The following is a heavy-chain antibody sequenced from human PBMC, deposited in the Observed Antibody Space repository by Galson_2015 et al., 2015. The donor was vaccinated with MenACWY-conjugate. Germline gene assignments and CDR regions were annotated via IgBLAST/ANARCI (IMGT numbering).Heavy chain of an antibody. V-gene: IGHV3-33*01. CDR2: IWYDGSNK. J-gene: IGHJ4*02. Sequence: SLRLSCAASGFTFSSYGMHWVRQAPGKGLEWVAVIWYDGSNKYYADSVKGRFTISRDNSKNTLYLQMNSLRAEDTAVYYCARAPSQKFIVAGYWGQGTLVTVSS. D-gene: IGHD3-16*02. CDR3: ARAPSQKFIVAGY. CDR1: GFTFSSYG.